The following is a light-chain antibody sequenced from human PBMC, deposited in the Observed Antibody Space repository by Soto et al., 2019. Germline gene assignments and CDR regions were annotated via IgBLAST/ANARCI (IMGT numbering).Light chain of an antibody. Sequence: DIQMTQYPSTLSASVGDRVIITCRASQSISSWLAWYQQEPGKAPKLLISKASNLESGVPSRFSGSGSGTEFTLTVSSLQPDDFATYYCQQYYSYWTCGQGTKVEIK. CDR3: QQYYSYWT. V-gene: IGKV1-5*03. J-gene: IGKJ1*01. CDR1: QSISSW. CDR2: KAS.